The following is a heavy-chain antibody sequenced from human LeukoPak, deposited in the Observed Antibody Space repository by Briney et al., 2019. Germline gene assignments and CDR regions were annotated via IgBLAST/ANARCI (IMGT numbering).Heavy chain of an antibody. CDR3: ARVGRLYCSSTSCYPGPYYYYGMDV. J-gene: IGHJ6*02. V-gene: IGHV4-34*01. Sequence: PSETLSLTCAVYGGSFSGYYWSWIRQPPGKGLEWIGELNHSGSTNYNPSLKSRVTISVDTSKNQFSLKLSSVTAADTAVYYCARVGRLYCSSTSCYPGPYYYYGMDVWGQGTTVTVSS. CDR1: GGSFSGYY. CDR2: LNHSGST. D-gene: IGHD2-2*01.